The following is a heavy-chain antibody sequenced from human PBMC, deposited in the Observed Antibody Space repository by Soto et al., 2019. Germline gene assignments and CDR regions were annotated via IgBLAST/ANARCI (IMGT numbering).Heavy chain of an antibody. Sequence: QLQLQETGPGLVKPSETLSLTCSVSGDSINSDKYYWGWIRQPPGKVLEWIGSIYFSGNTYYTPSLLRPAILSLEQCNEQVPLEVNCVAPVDSAVYFCARLEGLATISDYFDFWGQGALGTVSS. D-gene: IGHD1-1*01. CDR2: IYFSGNT. V-gene: IGHV4-39*01. J-gene: IGHJ4*02. CDR1: GDSINSDKYY. CDR3: ARLEGLATISDYFDF.